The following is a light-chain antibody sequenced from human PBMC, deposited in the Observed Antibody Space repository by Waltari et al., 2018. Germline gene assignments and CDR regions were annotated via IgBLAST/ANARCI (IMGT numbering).Light chain of an antibody. Sequence: ELVLTQSPASLSLSPGHRATLPCRASQSVGRTLAWYQQRPGQAPRLLIYDASSRATGIPDRFSGSGSGTDFSLTISRLEPEDFAVYYCQKYGTRPATFGQGTKVEVK. CDR1: QSVGRT. CDR3: QKYGTRPAT. J-gene: IGKJ1*01. V-gene: IGKV3-20*01. CDR2: DAS.